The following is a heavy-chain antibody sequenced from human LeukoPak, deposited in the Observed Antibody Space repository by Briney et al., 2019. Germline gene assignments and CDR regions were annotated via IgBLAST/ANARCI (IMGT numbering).Heavy chain of an antibody. Sequence: SETLSLTCTVSGGSISNYNWSWIRQPAGKGLEWIGRISTSGSPNYNPSLKSRVTLSVDTSKNQFSLKLTSVTAADTAVYYCAGAPVQWLVVFWGQGTLVTVSS. V-gene: IGHV4-4*07. CDR2: ISTSGSP. D-gene: IGHD6-19*01. J-gene: IGHJ4*02. CDR3: AGAPVQWLVVF. CDR1: GGSISNYN.